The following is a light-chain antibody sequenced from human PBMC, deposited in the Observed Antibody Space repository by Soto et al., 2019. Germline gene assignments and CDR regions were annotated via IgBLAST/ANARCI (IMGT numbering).Light chain of an antibody. CDR3: QQSYSIPWT. CDR2: AAS. J-gene: IGKJ1*01. CDR1: QSISTY. V-gene: IGKV1-39*01. Sequence: GDRVILTCRASQSISTYVNWYQKKPGKGPELLIYAASTLQSGVPSRFSGSGSRTDFTLTISSLQPGDFATYYCQQSYSIPWTFGQGTTVEI.